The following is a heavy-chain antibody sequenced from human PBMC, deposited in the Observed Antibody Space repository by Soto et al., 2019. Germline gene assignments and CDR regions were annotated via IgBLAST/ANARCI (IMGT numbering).Heavy chain of an antibody. CDR3: WRRFVSHDFGSVYLTYYYYMGV. V-gene: IGHV3-66*04. CDR1: GFTVSSNY. D-gene: IGHD3-3*01. J-gene: IGHJ6*03. Sequence: GGSLRLSCAASGFTVSSNYMSWVRQAPGKGLEWFSVIYSGGSTYYADSVKGRFTISRDNSKNTLYLQMNSLRAEDTAVYYCWRRFVSHDFGSVYLTYYYYMGVGGKGTTVPVSS. CDR2: IYSGGST.